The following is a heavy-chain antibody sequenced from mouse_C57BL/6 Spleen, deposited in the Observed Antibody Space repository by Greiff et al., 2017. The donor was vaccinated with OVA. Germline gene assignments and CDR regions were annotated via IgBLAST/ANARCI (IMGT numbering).Heavy chain of an antibody. CDR3: ARDSSGPFAY. CDR1: GYAFSSFR. CDR2: IYPGDGDT. J-gene: IGHJ3*01. D-gene: IGHD3-2*02. V-gene: IGHV1-82*01. Sequence: QVSLQQAGPELVKPGASVKISCKASGYAFSSFRMNWVKQRPGKGLEWIGRIYPGDGDTNYNGKFKGKATLTADKSSSTAYMQLSSLTSEDSAVYFCARDSSGPFAYWGQGTLVTVSA.